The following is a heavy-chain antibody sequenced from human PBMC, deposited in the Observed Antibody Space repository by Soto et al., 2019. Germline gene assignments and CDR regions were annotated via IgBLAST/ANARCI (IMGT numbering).Heavy chain of an antibody. V-gene: IGHV4-4*02. CDR3: ASFWGGRGYYYGMDV. Sequence: QVQLQESGPGLVKPSGTLSLTCAVSGGSISSSNWWSWVCQPPGKGLEWIGEIYHSGSTNYNPSLKSRVTISVDKSKNQFSLKLSSVTAADTAVYYCASFWGGRGYYYGMDVWGQGTTVTVSS. CDR1: GGSISSSNW. J-gene: IGHJ6*02. CDR2: IYHSGST. D-gene: IGHD3-3*01.